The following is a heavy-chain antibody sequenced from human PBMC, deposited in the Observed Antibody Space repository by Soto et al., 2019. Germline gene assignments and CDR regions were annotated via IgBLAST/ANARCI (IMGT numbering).Heavy chain of an antibody. V-gene: IGHV2-5*02. D-gene: IGHD2-2*01. Sequence: QITLKESGPTLVKPTQTLMLTCTFSGFSLSTSGVGVGWIRQPPGKALERLALIYWDDDKRYSPPLKSSLTITKDTSKNHVVLTTTNMDPVDTATYYCAHRPCCSSTSFGTWGQGTLVTVSS. CDR2: IYWDDDK. CDR3: AHRPCCSSTSFGT. J-gene: IGHJ5*02. CDR1: GFSLSTSGVG.